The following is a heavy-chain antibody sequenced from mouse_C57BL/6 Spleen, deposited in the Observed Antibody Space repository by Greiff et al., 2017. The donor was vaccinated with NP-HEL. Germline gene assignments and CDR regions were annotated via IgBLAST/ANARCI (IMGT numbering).Heavy chain of an antibody. J-gene: IGHJ4*01. D-gene: IGHD2-5*01. CDR2: ISYDGSN. V-gene: IGHV3-6*01. Sequence: EVQLVESGPGLVKPSQSLSLTCSVTGYSITSGYYWNWIRQFPGNKLEWMGYISYDGSNNYNPSLKNRISITRDTSKNQFFLKLNSVTTEDTATYYCARDSNYPYAMDYWGQGTSVTVSS. CDR1: GYSITSGYY. CDR3: ARDSNYPYAMDY.